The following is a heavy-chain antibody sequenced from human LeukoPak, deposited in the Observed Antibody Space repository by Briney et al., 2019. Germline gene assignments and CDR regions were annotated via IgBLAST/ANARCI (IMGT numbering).Heavy chain of an antibody. D-gene: IGHD5-18*01. V-gene: IGHV1-2*02. CDR2: INHNSGGT. Sequence: GASVKVSCKASGYTFTGYYMHWVRQAPGQGLEWMGWINHNSGGTNYAQKFQGRVTMTRDTSVSTAYMELNMLRSDDTGVYYCARDTTMITYWFDPWGQGTLVTVSS. CDR1: GYTFTGYY. J-gene: IGHJ5*02. CDR3: ARDTTMITYWFDP.